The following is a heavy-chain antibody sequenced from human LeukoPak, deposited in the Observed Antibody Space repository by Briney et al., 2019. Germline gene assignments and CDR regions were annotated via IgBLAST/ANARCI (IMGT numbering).Heavy chain of an antibody. J-gene: IGHJ4*02. CDR1: GYTFTGYY. CDR3: ARGMGHCSSTSCYKGEDY. Sequence: ASVKVSCKASGYTFTGYYMHWVRQAPGQGLEWMGIINPSGGSTSYAQKFQGRVTMTRDTSTSTVYMELSSLRSEDTAVYYCARGMGHCSSTSCYKGEDYWGQGTLVTVSS. CDR2: INPSGGST. D-gene: IGHD2-2*02. V-gene: IGHV1-46*01.